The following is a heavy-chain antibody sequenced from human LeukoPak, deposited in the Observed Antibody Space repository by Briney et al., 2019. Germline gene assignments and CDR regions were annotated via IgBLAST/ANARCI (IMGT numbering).Heavy chain of an antibody. V-gene: IGHV1-69*13. D-gene: IGHD6-6*01. CDR2: IVPIFGTA. CDR3: ARVVFGIAARVFYYYYYMDV. J-gene: IGHJ6*03. Sequence: PSVKLSCKASGGTFSSYAISWVRQAPGQGLEWMGGIVPIFGTANYAQKFQGRVTITPDESTSTAYMELSSLRSEDTAVYYCARVVFGIAARVFYYYYYMDVWGKGTTVTVSS. CDR1: GGTFSSYA.